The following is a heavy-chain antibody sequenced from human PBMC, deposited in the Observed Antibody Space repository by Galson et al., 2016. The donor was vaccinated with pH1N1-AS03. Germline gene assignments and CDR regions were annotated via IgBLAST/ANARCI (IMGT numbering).Heavy chain of an antibody. J-gene: IGHJ3*02. CDR2: INPISGGT. D-gene: IGHD3-22*01. CDR3: ARDFGSGYKMGEAAFDI. Sequence: SVKVSCKASEYIFSGYYMHWLRQTPGQGLEWMGWINPISGGTKYVQKFQGWVTMTSDTSINTGYLELRRLRSDDTAVYYCARDFGSGYKMGEAAFDIWGQGTMVIVSS. CDR1: EYIFSGYY. V-gene: IGHV1-2*04.